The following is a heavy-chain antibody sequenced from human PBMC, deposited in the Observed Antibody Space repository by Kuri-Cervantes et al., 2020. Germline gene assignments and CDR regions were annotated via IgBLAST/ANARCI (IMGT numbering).Heavy chain of an antibody. D-gene: IGHD2-15*01. CDR3: TRVWRYCSGGSCYLPGY. CDR2: IIPIFGTA. Sequence: SVKVSCKASGGTFSSYAISWVRQAPGQGLEWMGGIIPIFGTANYAQKFQGRVTITTDGSTSTAYMELSSLRSEDTAVYYCTRVWRYCSGGSCYLPGYWGQGTLVTVSS. J-gene: IGHJ4*02. V-gene: IGHV1-69*05. CDR1: GGTFSSYA.